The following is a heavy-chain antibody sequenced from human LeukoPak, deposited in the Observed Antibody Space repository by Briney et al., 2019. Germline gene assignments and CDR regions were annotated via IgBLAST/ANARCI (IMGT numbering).Heavy chain of an antibody. V-gene: IGHV3-23*01. Sequence: GGSLRLSCAASGFTFSSYAMSWVRQAPGKGLEWVSAISGSGGSTYYADSVKGRFTISRDNSKNTLYLQMNSLRAEDTAVYYCAKRYCSGGSCYMGFDYWGQGTLVTASS. D-gene: IGHD2-15*01. J-gene: IGHJ4*02. CDR1: GFTFSSYA. CDR2: ISGSGGST. CDR3: AKRYCSGGSCYMGFDY.